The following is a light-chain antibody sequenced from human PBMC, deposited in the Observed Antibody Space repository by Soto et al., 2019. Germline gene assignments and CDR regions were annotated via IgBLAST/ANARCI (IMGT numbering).Light chain of an antibody. CDR2: GAS. V-gene: IGKV3-20*01. J-gene: IGKJ2*01. CDR3: QQYGSSPPQDTGWPQYT. CDR1: QSVSSSY. Sequence: EIVLTQSPGALSLSPGERATLSCRASQSVSSSYLAWYQQKPGQAPRLLIYGASSRATGIPDRFSGSGSGTDFTLTISRLEPEDFAVYYCQQYGSSPPQDTGWPQYTFGQGTKLEIK.